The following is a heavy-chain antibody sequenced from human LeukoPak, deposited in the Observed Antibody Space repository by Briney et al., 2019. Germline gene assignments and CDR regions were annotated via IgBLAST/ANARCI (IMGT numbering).Heavy chain of an antibody. J-gene: IGHJ6*03. D-gene: IGHD3-10*01. CDR3: ASGSYGSGFYYFYYMDV. CDR1: GFTFSSCE. Sequence: PGGSLRLSCAASGFTFSSCEMNWVRQAPGKGLEWVSYISSSGSTIYHADSVKGRFTISRDNAKNSVSLQMNSLRAEDTAVYYCASGSYGSGFYYFYYMDVWGKGTTVTVSS. V-gene: IGHV3-48*03. CDR2: ISSSGSTI.